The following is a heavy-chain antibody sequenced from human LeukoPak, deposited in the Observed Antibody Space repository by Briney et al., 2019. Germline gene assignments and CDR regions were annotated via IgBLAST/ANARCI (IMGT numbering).Heavy chain of an antibody. V-gene: IGHV4-34*01. CDR3: ARGGYCSSTSCSNNWFDP. D-gene: IGHD2-2*01. Sequence: SETLSLTCAVYGGSFSGYYWSWIRQPPGKGLEWIGEINHSGSTNYNPSPKSRVTISVDTSKNQFSLKLSSVTAADTAVYYCARGGYCSSTSCSNNWFDPWGQGTLVTVSS. J-gene: IGHJ5*02. CDR1: GGSFSGYY. CDR2: INHSGST.